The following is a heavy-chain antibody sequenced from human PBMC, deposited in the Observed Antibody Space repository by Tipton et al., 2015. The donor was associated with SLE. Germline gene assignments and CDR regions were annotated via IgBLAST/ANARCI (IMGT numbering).Heavy chain of an antibody. V-gene: IGHV3-20*04. CDR2: INWNGGST. J-gene: IGHJ6*02. D-gene: IGHD3-10*01. Sequence: SLRLSCAASGFMFKNYAMSWVRQAPGKGLEWVSGINWNGGSTGYGDSVKGRFTISRDNAEKSLYLQMNGLRAEDTALYYCARDLYPYGMEVWGHGATVTDSS. CDR1: GFMFKNYA. CDR3: ARDLYPYGMEV.